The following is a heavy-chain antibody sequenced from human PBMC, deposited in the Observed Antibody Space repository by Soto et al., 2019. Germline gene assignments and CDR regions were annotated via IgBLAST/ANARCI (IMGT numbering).Heavy chain of an antibody. CDR1: GFPFSSYA. V-gene: IGHV3-23*01. D-gene: IGHD5-18*01. CDR2: FDNSDGRT. J-gene: IGHJ4*02. CDR3: ATVRYTTMDRNFDY. Sequence: EVQLLESGGGLVQPGGSLRLSCAASGFPFSSYAMNWVRQAPGTGLEWVSTFDNSDGRTYYSDSVKGRFTISRDNYKNTLGLQMNSLRPEDTALYCCATVRYTTMDRNFDYWGQGALVPVSS.